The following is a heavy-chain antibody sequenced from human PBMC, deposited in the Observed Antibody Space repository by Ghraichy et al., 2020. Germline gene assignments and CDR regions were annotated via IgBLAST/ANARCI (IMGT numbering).Heavy chain of an antibody. D-gene: IGHD3-16*01. CDR3: ARDTLGDYYYYGMDV. CDR1: GFTFSSYW. CDR2: IKQDGSEK. J-gene: IGHJ6*02. Sequence: GGSLRLSCAASGFTFSSYWMSWVRQAPGKGLEWVANIKQDGSEKYYVDSVKGRFTISRDNAKNSLYLQMNSLRAEDTAVYYCARDTLGDYYYYGMDVWGQGTTVTVSS. V-gene: IGHV3-7*03.